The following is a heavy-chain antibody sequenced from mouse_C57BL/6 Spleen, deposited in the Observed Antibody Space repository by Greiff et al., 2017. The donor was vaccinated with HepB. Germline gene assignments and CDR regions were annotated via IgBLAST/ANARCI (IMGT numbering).Heavy chain of an antibody. D-gene: IGHD2-4*01. CDR2: IYPRSGNT. CDR1: GYTFTSYG. CDR3: ARSCYDYDGGPYWYFDV. J-gene: IGHJ1*03. V-gene: IGHV1-81*01. Sequence: QVQLKESGAELARPGASVKLSCKASGYTFTSYGISWVKQRTGQGLEWIGEIYPRSGNTYYNEKFKGKATLTADKSSSTAYMGLRSLTSEDSAVYFCARSCYDYDGGPYWYFDVWGTGTTVTVSS.